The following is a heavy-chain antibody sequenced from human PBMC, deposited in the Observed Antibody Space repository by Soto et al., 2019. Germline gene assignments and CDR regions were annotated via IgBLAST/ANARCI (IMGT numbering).Heavy chain of an antibody. CDR2: IDTSDSYT. D-gene: IGHD3-22*01. CDR3: AIEVITAPYSSHGMDV. Sequence: GGALKISCKGPGYSFNSYWISLVRQMPGKGLEGRGRIDTSDSYTKYSPSFRGHVTISADKSISTDYLQWSSLKVSDTAMYFCAIEVITAPYSSHGMDVWGQGTTVTVSS. V-gene: IGHV5-10-1*01. CDR1: GYSFNSYW. J-gene: IGHJ6*02.